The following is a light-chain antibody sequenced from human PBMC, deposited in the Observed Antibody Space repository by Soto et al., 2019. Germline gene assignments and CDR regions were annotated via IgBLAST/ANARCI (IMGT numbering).Light chain of an antibody. CDR3: QQYNSNYT. CDR2: KAS. CDR1: QSIDSW. J-gene: IGKJ2*01. Sequence: DIQMTQSPSTPSASVGDRVTITCRASQSIDSWLAWYQQKPGTAPKLLIYKASSLESGVPSRFSGSGSGTEFTLTISSLQPDDFATYYCQQYNSNYTFAQGTKVDIK. V-gene: IGKV1-5*03.